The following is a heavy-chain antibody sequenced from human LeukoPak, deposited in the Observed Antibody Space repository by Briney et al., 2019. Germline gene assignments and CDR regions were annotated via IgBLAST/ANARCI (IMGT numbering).Heavy chain of an antibody. CDR2: GNLQGST. CDR1: GGSITNTNY. Sequence: SGTLSLTCGVSGGSITNTNYWTWVRQPPGKGLEWIGEGNLQGSTNYNPSLMGRVAIAVDTSENHISLHLTSVTAADTAVYYCAREGGPYRPLDYSGQGTLVTVSS. CDR3: AREGGPYRPLDY. J-gene: IGHJ4*02. V-gene: IGHV4-4*02.